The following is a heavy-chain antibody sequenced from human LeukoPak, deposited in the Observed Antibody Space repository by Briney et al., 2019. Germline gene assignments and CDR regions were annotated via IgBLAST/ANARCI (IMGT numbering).Heavy chain of an antibody. CDR2: IIPILGIA. J-gene: IGHJ4*02. V-gene: IGHV1-69*04. CDR1: GGTFSSYA. D-gene: IGHD3-10*01. Sequence: ASVKVSCKASGGTFSSYAISWVRQAPGQGLEWMGRIIPILGIANYAQKFQGRVTITADKSASTAYMELSSLRSEDTAVYYCASLWFGELLYKPDYWGQGTLVTVSS. CDR3: ASLWFGELLYKPDY.